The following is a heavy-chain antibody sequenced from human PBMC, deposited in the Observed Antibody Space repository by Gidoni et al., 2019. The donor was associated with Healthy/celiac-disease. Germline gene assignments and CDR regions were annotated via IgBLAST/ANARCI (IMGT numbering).Heavy chain of an antibody. Sequence: EGQRLESGGGGVQPGGSLRRSGAASGFPFSSYAMSWVRQAPGKGLAWVPAISGSGGSTYYADSGKGRFTISRDNSKNTLYLQMNSLRAEDTALYYCATGGLYFRAYWGQGTLVTVSS. J-gene: IGHJ4*02. CDR3: ATGGLYFRAY. CDR1: GFPFSSYA. D-gene: IGHD1-26*01. CDR2: ISGSGGST. V-gene: IGHV3-23*01.